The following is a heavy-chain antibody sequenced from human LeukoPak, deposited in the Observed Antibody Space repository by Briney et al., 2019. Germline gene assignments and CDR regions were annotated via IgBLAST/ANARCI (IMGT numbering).Heavy chain of an antibody. CDR3: AKGDTAMVHDY. Sequence: GGSLRLSCAASGFTFSSYGMHWVRQAPGKGLEWVAVISYDGSNKYYADSVKGRFTISRDNSKNTLYLQMNSLRAEDTAVYYCAKGDTAMVHDYWGRGTLVTVSS. D-gene: IGHD5-18*01. CDR2: ISYDGSNK. J-gene: IGHJ4*02. V-gene: IGHV3-30*18. CDR1: GFTFSSYG.